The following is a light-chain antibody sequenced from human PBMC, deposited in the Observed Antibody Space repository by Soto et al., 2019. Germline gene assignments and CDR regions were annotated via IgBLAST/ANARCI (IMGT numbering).Light chain of an antibody. V-gene: IGKV3D-15*01. J-gene: IGKJ4*01. CDR3: QQYIRWPLT. CDR2: GAS. CDR1: QSVSNN. Sequence: ETVMTQSPATLSVSPGERATLSCRASQSVSNNLAWYQQKPGQVPRLLIYGASTRATGIPARFSGSGSGTEFTLTISSLQSEDFAVYYCQQYIRWPLTFGGGTKVDIK.